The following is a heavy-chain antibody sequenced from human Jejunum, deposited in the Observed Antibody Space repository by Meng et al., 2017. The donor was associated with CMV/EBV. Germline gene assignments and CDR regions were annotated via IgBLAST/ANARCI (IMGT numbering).Heavy chain of an antibody. D-gene: IGHD1-26*01. Sequence: LQQAGPGLVNSADTRPLTGTAVSGPSSRGSHSWAWFRQPPGKRLEWIGSMYFSGIADYNPSLKSRVTISLHATQKQFSLRLTSVTAADSAVYFCARDLTNKWFYYWGQGTLVTVSS. CDR2: MYFSGIA. J-gene: IGHJ4*02. CDR1: SGPSSRGSHS. CDR3: ARDLTNKWFYY. V-gene: IGHV4-39*07.